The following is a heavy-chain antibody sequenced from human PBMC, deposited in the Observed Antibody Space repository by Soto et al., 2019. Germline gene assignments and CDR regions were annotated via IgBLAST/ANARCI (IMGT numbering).Heavy chain of an antibody. Sequence: QVQLVQSGAEVKKPGSSVKVSCNASGGTFSSYTISWVRQAPGQGLEWMGRIIPILGIANYAQKFQGRVTITADKSTSTAYMELSSLRSEDTAVYYCARAFYGWYFDLWGRGTLVTVSS. CDR2: IIPILGIA. D-gene: IGHD4-17*01. CDR1: GGTFSSYT. CDR3: ARAFYGWYFDL. V-gene: IGHV1-69*02. J-gene: IGHJ2*01.